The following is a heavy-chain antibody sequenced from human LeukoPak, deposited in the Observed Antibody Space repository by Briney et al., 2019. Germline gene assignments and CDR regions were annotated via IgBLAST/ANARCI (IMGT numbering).Heavy chain of an antibody. J-gene: IGHJ4*02. Sequence: GGSLRLSCAASGFTFSSYEMNWARQAPGKGLEWVSYISSSGRTIYYADSVKGRFTFSRDNARNSLYLHMNSLRAEDTAVYYCARDLGGYSYGSHFDYWGQGTLVTVSS. CDR1: GFTFSSYE. V-gene: IGHV3-48*03. CDR2: ISSSGRTI. D-gene: IGHD5-18*01. CDR3: ARDLGGYSYGSHFDY.